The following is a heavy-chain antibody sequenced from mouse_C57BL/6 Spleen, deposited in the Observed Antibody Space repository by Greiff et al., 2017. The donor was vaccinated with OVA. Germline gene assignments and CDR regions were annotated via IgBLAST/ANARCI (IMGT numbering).Heavy chain of an antibody. J-gene: IGHJ1*03. CDR1: GYSITSGYY. D-gene: IGHD1-1*01. CDR3: ARGETTCSSYDPYFDV. V-gene: IGHV3-6*01. Sequence: EVKLQESGPGLVKPSQSLSLTCSVTGYSITSGYYWNWIRQFPGNKLEWMGYISYDGSNNYNPSLKNRISITRDTSKNQFFLKLNSVTTEDTATYYCARGETTCSSYDPYFDVWGTGTTVTVSS. CDR2: ISYDGSN.